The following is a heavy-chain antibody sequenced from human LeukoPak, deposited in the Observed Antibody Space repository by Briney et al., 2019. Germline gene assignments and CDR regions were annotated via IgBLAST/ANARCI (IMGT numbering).Heavy chain of an antibody. D-gene: IGHD7-27*01. V-gene: IGHV3-48*03. CDR1: GFTFSSYE. J-gene: IGHJ4*02. Sequence: GGSLRLSCAASGFTFSSYEMNWVRQAPGKGLEWVSYISSSGSTKHYVDSVKGRFTISRDNAKNSLYLQMNSLRAEDTAVYYCARDGDLAPDVPFDYWGQGTLVTVSS. CDR2: ISSSGSTK. CDR3: ARDGDLAPDVPFDY.